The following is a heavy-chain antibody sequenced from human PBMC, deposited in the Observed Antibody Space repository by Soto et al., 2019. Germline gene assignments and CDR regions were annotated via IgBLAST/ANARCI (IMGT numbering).Heavy chain of an antibody. CDR1: GYTFTSYD. CDR2: MNPNSGNT. D-gene: IGHD3-10*01. V-gene: IGHV1-8*01. J-gene: IGHJ3*02. Sequence: QVQLVQSGAEVKKPGASVKVSCKASGYTFTSYDINWVRQATGQGLEWMGWMNPNSGNTGYAQKFQGRVTMTRNTSISTAYMELSSLRSEDTAVYYCARAPQITMVRGGDDAFDIWGQGTMVTVSS. CDR3: ARAPQITMVRGGDDAFDI.